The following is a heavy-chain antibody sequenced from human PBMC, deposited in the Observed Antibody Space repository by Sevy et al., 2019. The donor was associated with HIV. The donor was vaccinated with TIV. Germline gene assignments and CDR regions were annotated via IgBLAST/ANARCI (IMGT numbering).Heavy chain of an antibody. V-gene: IGHV3-21*01. CDR1: GFTFSSYS. J-gene: IGHJ3*02. Sequence: GGSLRLSCAASGFTFSSYSMHWVRQAPGKGLEWVSSISGLSNYIHYADSMKGRFSISRDNAKNSLYLQMISLRAEDTTVFYCARAVPATDAFDIWGQGTLVTVSS. CDR3: ARAVPATDAFDI. CDR2: ISGLSNYI. D-gene: IGHD6-19*01.